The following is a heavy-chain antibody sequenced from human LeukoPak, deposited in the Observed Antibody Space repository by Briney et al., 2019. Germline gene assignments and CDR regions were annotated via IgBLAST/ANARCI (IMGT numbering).Heavy chain of an antibody. V-gene: IGHV3-7*01. CDR3: ARDSGWGRLDY. D-gene: IGHD7-27*01. J-gene: IGHJ4*02. CDR1: RFTLSSFW. Sequence: GGSLRLSCAASRFTLSSFWMSWVRQAPGKGLEWVANINQDGSEEYYVDSLKGRFTISRDNAQNSLYLQLNSLRAEDTAVYYCARDSGWGRLDYWGQGTLVTVSS. CDR2: INQDGSEE.